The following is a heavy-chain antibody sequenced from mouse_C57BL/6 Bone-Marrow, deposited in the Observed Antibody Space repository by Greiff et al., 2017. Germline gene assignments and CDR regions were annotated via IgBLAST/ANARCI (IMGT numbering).Heavy chain of an antibody. J-gene: IGHJ3*01. D-gene: IGHD1-1*01. Sequence: VQLKQSGPELVKPGASVKIPCKASGYTFTDYNMDWVKQSHGKSLEWIGDINPNNGGTIYNQKFKGKATLTVDKSSSTSYMELRSLTSEDTAVYYCARGDYYAWFAYWGQGTLVTVSA. V-gene: IGHV1-18*01. CDR1: GYTFTDYN. CDR2: INPNNGGT. CDR3: ARGDYYAWFAY.